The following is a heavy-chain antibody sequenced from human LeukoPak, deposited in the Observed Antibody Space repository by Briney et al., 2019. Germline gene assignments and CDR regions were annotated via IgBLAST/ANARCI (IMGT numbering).Heavy chain of an antibody. D-gene: IGHD1-26*01. V-gene: IGHV3-7*05. CDR2: INQDGSVK. Sequence: GGSLRLSCAASGFKFDDYGMSWVRQAPGKGLEWVANINQDGSVKNHVDSVKGRFTISRDNAKNSLYLQMNSLRPEDTAVYYCARGAPYRDSDDYWGQGTLVTVSS. CDR1: GFKFDDYG. J-gene: IGHJ4*02. CDR3: ARGAPYRDSDDY.